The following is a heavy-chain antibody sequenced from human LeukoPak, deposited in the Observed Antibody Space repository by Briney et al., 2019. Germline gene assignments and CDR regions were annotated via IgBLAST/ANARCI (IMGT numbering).Heavy chain of an antibody. V-gene: IGHV3-23*01. J-gene: IGHJ4*02. CDR1: GFTFSSYA. D-gene: IGHD3-22*01. Sequence: GGSLRLSCAASGFTFSSYAMSWVRQAPGKGLEWVSAISGSGGSTYYADSVKGRFTISRDNSKNTLYLQMNSLRAEDTAVYYCAKDLVRPGSGYYPPFVYWGQGTLVTVSS. CDR3: AKDLVRPGSGYYPPFVY. CDR2: ISGSGGST.